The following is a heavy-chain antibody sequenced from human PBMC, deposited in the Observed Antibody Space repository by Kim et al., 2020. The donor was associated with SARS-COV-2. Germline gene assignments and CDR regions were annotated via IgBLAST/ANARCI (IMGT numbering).Heavy chain of an antibody. Sequence: GGSLRLSCAASGFTFSSYSMNWVRQAPGKGLEWVSSISSSSSYIYYADSVKGRFTISRDNAKNSLYLQMNSLRAEDTAVYYCARDLGPGPRGYYYYYDMDVWGQGTTVTVSS. CDR3: ARDLGPGPRGYYYYYDMDV. J-gene: IGHJ6*02. CDR1: GFTFSSYS. CDR2: ISSSSSYI. D-gene: IGHD3-10*01. V-gene: IGHV3-21*01.